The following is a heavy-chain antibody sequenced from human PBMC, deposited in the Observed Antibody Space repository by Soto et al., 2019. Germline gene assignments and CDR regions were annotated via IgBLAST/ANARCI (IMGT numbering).Heavy chain of an antibody. J-gene: IGHJ6*02. CDR1: GFTFSSYG. Sequence: QPVGSLRLSCAASGFTFSSYGMHWVRQAPGKGLEWVAVISYDGSNKYYADSVKGRFTISRDNSKNTLYLQMNSLRAEDTAVYYCAKGGYCSSTSCSKYYYGMDVWGQGTTVTVSS. V-gene: IGHV3-30*18. D-gene: IGHD2-2*01. CDR3: AKGGYCSSTSCSKYYYGMDV. CDR2: ISYDGSNK.